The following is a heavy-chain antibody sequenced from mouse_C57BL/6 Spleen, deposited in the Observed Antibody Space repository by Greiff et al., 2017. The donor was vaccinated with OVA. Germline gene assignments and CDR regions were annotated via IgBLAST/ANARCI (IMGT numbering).Heavy chain of an antibody. CDR1: GYTFTDYY. J-gene: IGHJ4*01. V-gene: IGHV1-26*01. CDR2: INPNNGGT. Sequence: EVQLQQSGPELVKPGASVKISCKASGYTFTDYYMNWVKQSHGKSLEWIGDINPNNGGTSYNQKFKGKATLTVDKSSSTAYMELRSLTSEDSAVYYCARWGYYGMDYWGQGTSVTVSA. CDR3: ARWGYYGMDY.